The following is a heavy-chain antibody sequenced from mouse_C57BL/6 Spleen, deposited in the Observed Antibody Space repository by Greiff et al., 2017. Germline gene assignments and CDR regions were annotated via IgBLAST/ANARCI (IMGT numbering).Heavy chain of an antibody. J-gene: IGHJ2*01. Sequence: VQRVESGPELVKPGASVKISCKASGYSFTSYYIHWVKQRPGQGLEWIGWIYPGSGNTKYNEKFKGKATLTADTSSSTAYMQLSSLTSEDSAVYYCAREGTEDYFDYWGQGTTLTVSS. CDR2: IYPGSGNT. CDR3: AREGTEDYFDY. CDR1: GYSFTSYY. D-gene: IGHD3-3*01. V-gene: IGHV1-66*01.